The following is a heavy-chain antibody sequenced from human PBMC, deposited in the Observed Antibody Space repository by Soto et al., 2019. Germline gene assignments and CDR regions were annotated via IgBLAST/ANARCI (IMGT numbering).Heavy chain of an antibody. CDR1: GGSVSSNV. CDR3: ARVPSP. J-gene: IGHJ5*02. CDR2: ISSTGST. Sequence: PSETLSLTCTVSGGSVSSNVWSWIRQPPGKGLEWIAYISSTGSTNYNPSLKGRVTTSLDTSKNQFSLKLSSVTAADTAVYYCARVPSPWGQGTLVTVSS. V-gene: IGHV4-59*02.